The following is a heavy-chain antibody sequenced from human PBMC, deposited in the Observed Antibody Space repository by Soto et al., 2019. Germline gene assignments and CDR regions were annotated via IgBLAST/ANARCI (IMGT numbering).Heavy chain of an antibody. J-gene: IGHJ5*02. Sequence: QEHLVQSGAEVKKPGSSVKVSCRASGGIGSNYAISWVRQAPGQGLEWMGGIVPKFGTSNYAQRFKGRVTISVDKSTNSVYMEWSSLRSQDTAIYYCAREMASGYSRTWFDP. CDR2: IVPKFGTS. V-gene: IGHV1-69*06. CDR3: AREMASGYSRTWFDP. D-gene: IGHD2-15*01. CDR1: GGIGSNYA.